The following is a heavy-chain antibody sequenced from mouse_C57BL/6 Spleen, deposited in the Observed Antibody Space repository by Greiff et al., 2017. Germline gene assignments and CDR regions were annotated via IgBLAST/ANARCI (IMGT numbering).Heavy chain of an antibody. Sequence: QVQLKQSGAELMKPGASVKLSCKATGYTFTGYWLEWVKQRPGHGLEWIGEILPGSGSTNYNEKFKGKATFTADTSSTTAYMQLSSLTTEDSAIYYCARTKIGITTVYFDYWGQGTTLTVSS. J-gene: IGHJ2*01. CDR2: ILPGSGST. CDR3: ARTKIGITTVYFDY. V-gene: IGHV1-9*01. D-gene: IGHD1-1*01. CDR1: GYTFTGYW.